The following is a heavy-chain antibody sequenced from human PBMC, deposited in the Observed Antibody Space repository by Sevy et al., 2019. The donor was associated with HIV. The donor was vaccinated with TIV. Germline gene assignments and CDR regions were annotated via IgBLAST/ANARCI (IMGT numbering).Heavy chain of an antibody. V-gene: IGHV4-61*01. J-gene: IGHJ6*02. CDR2: IYYSGTT. Sequence: SETLSLTCTVFGDSVSSGTYHWSWIRQPPGKGLEWIGYIYYSGTTNFNPSLRSRVTMSVDTSENQFSLRLNSMTAAETAVYYCARRRIALVAGHYYGLDVWGQGTTVTVSS. CDR1: GDSVSSGTYH. CDR3: ARRRIALVAGHYYGLDV. D-gene: IGHD5-18*01.